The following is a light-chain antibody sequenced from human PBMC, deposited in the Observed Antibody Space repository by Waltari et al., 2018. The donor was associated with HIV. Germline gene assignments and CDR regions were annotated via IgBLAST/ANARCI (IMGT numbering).Light chain of an antibody. Sequence: QSALTQPPSASGSPGQSVTISCTGISSDVGGYKYVSWYQHHPGKAPKLMIYEDNRRPSGVPDRFSVSKSGNTASLTVSGLQADDEADYYCSSYAGTNRLFGGGTKLTVL. CDR3: SSYAGTNRL. CDR1: SSDVGGYKY. V-gene: IGLV2-8*01. J-gene: IGLJ2*01. CDR2: EDN.